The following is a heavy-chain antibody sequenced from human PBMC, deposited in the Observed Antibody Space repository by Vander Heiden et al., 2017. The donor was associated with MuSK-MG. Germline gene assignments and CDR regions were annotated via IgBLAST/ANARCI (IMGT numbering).Heavy chain of an antibody. J-gene: IGHJ4*02. CDR2: INHSGST. CDR1: GGSFSCYY. Sequence: QVQLQQWGAGLLKPSETLSLTCAVYGGSFSCYYWSGIRQPPGKGLEWIGEINHSGSTNYNPSLKSRVTISVDTSKNQFSLKLSSVTAADTAVYYCARERGYCSGGSCYSGVGPVDYWGQGTLVTVSS. CDR3: ARERGYCSGGSCYSGVGPVDY. D-gene: IGHD2-15*01. V-gene: IGHV4-34*01.